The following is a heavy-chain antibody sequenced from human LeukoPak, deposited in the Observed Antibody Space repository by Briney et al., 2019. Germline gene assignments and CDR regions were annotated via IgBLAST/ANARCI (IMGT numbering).Heavy chain of an antibody. J-gene: IGHJ4*02. D-gene: IGHD1-26*01. Sequence: PGGSLRLSCAASGFTFSSYAMSWVRQAPGKGLEWVSAISGSGGSTYYADSVKGRFTISRDNSENTLYLQMNSLRAEDTAIYYCAKVLVGPTYYFDSWGQGTLVTVSS. V-gene: IGHV3-23*01. CDR3: AKVLVGPTYYFDS. CDR1: GFTFSSYA. CDR2: ISGSGGST.